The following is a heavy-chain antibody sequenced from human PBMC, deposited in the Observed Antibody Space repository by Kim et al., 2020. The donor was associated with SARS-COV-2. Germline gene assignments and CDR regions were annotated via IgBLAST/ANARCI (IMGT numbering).Heavy chain of an antibody. V-gene: IGHV4-39*01. Sequence: YNPSLKSRVTISVDTSKNQFSLKLSSVTAADTAVYYCARIPRRQQLALDYWGQGTLVTVSS. CDR3: ARIPRRQQLALDY. D-gene: IGHD6-13*01. J-gene: IGHJ4*02.